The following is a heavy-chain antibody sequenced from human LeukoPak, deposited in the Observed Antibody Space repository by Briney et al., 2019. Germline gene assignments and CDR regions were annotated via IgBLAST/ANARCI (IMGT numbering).Heavy chain of an antibody. V-gene: IGHV4-34*01. CDR3: ARMPQCSNYPPRRAFDI. CDR2: INHSGST. D-gene: IGHD4-11*01. CDR1: GGSFSGYY. J-gene: IGHJ3*02. Sequence: PSETLSLTCAVYGGSFSGYYWSWIRQPPGKGLEWIGEINHSGSTNYNPSLKSRVTISVDTSKNQFSLKLSSVTAADTAVYYCARMPQCSNYPPRRAFDIWGQGTMVTVSS.